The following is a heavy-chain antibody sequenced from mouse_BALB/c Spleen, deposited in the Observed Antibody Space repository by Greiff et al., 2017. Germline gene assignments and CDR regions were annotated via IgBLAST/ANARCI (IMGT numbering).Heavy chain of an antibody. V-gene: IGHV5-6-5*01. J-gene: IGHJ2*01. CDR1: GFTFSSYA. D-gene: IGHD1-1*01. Sequence: EVMLVESGGGLVKPGGSLKLSCAASGFTFSSYAMSWVRQTPEKRLEWVASISSGGSTYYPDSVKGRFTISRDNARNILYLQMSSLRSEDTAMYYCARGEDYYGSLDYWGQGTTLTVSS. CDR2: ISSGGST. CDR3: ARGEDYYGSLDY.